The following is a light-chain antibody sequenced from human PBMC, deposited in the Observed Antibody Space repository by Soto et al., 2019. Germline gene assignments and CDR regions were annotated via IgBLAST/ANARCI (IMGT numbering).Light chain of an antibody. CDR2: GAS. CDR1: QSVSSN. J-gene: IGKJ4*01. V-gene: IGKV3-15*01. CDR3: QQYNNWPPGDT. Sequence: EIVMTQSPATLSVSPGERATLSCRASQSVSSNLAWYQQKPGQAPRLLIYGASTRATGILARFSGSGSGTEFTLTISSLQSEDFAVYYCQQYNNWPPGDTFGGGTKVEIK.